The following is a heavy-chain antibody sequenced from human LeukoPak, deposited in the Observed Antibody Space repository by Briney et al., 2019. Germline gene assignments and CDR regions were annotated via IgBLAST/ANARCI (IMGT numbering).Heavy chain of an antibody. J-gene: IGHJ4*02. D-gene: IGHD5-18*01. Sequence: SETLSLTCAVFGGSFNDYYWSWIRQPPGKGLEWIGNIYYLGTTYYNSSLKSRLTISVDTSKNQFSLHLTSVTAADTAMYYCASLTGYLGTWGQGILITVSS. V-gene: IGHV4-34*01. CDR1: GGSFNDYY. CDR3: ASLTGYLGT. CDR2: IYYLGTT.